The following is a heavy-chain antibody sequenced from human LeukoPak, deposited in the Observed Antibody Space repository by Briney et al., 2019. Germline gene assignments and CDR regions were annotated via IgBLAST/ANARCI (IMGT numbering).Heavy chain of an antibody. CDR3: ATTTPAPKSLQWLVQGDDAFDI. Sequence: GASVTVSCTASGYTFTGYYMHWVRQAPGQGLGWMGWINPNSGGTNYAQKFQGRVTMTRDTSISTAYMELSRLRSDDTAVYYCATTTPAPKSLQWLVQGDDAFDIWGQGTMVTVYS. J-gene: IGHJ3*02. D-gene: IGHD6-19*01. V-gene: IGHV1-2*02. CDR1: GYTFTGYY. CDR2: INPNSGGT.